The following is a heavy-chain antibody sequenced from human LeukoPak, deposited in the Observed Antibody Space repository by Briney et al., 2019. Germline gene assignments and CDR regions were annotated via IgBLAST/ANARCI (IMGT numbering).Heavy chain of an antibody. CDR2: IYYSGST. D-gene: IGHD6-13*01. V-gene: IGHV4-59*08. CDR3: ARQAYSSNLGWFDP. CDR1: GDSIDSYY. Sequence: SDTLSLTCTVSGDSIDSYYWSWIRQPPGKGLEWIAYIYYSGSTNYNPSLKSRVTISVDTSKNQFSLKLSSVTAADTAVYYCARQAYSSNLGWFDPWGQGTLVTVSS. J-gene: IGHJ5*02.